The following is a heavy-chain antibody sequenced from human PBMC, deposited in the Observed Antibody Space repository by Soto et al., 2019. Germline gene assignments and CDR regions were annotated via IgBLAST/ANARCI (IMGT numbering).Heavy chain of an antibody. D-gene: IGHD6-19*01. CDR2: ISHSGST. J-gene: IGHJ4*02. CDR3: ARGGLLPDY. V-gene: IGHV4-30-2*01. Sequence: PSETLSLTCAVSGGPITSRTYSWGWIRQPPGKGLEWIGYISHSGSTYYNPSLKSRVTISVDRSKNQFSLKLSSVTAADTAVYYCARGGLLPDYWGQGTLVTVSS. CDR1: GGPITSRTYS.